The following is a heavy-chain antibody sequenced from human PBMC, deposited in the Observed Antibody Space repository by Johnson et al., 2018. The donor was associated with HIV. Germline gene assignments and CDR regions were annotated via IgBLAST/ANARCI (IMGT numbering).Heavy chain of an antibody. J-gene: IGHJ3*02. Sequence: VQLVESGGGVVQPGGSLRLSCAASGFTFSSYAMYWVRQGPGKGLEWVSGISWNSGSIGYADSVKGRFTISRDNAKNSLYLQMNSLRAEDTAFYYCAKVMHGYSYGYMNHDAVDIWGQGTMVTVSS. CDR3: AKVMHGYSYGYMNHDAVDI. D-gene: IGHD5-18*01. CDR1: GFTFSSYA. CDR2: ISWNSGSI. V-gene: IGHV3-9*01.